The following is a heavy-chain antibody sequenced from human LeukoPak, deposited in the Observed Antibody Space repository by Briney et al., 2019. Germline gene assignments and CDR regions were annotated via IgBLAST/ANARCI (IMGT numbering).Heavy chain of an antibody. D-gene: IGHD3-16*02. CDR3: VRDRIGFDP. CDR2: IDSDGSST. J-gene: IGHJ5*02. Sequence: GGSLRLSCAASGFTFSSYWMHWVRQAPGKGLVWVSRIDSDGSSTSYADSVKGRFTVSRDNAKNTVFLQMNSLRAEDTAVYYCVRDRIGFDPWGQGTLVTVSS. V-gene: IGHV3-74*01. CDR1: GFTFSSYW.